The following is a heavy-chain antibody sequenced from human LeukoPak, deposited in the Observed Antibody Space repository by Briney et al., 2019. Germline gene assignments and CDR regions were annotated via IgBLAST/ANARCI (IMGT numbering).Heavy chain of an antibody. CDR1: AFSVSRNH. Sequence: GGSLRLSCVASAFSVSRNHVTWVRQAPGKGLEWVSLIYTGSKTDYADSVKGRFTISRDNSKNTVYLQMNSLRAEDTAVYYCARVGNWAATNTWGQGTLVTVSS. V-gene: IGHV3-53*01. CDR3: ARVGNWAATNT. J-gene: IGHJ4*02. CDR2: IYTGSKT. D-gene: IGHD5-12*01.